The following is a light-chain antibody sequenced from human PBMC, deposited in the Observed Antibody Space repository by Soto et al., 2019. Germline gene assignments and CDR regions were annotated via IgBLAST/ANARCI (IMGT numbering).Light chain of an antibody. Sequence: EIVMTQSPATLSVSPGERATLSCRASQSVSSNLAWYQQKPGQAPRLLIYGASTRDTGIPARFRGSGSGTEFNLTISSLQSEDFEFYSCQQYNNWPLALTFGGGTKVEIK. CDR2: GAS. J-gene: IGKJ4*01. CDR3: QQYNNWPLALT. V-gene: IGKV3-15*01. CDR1: QSVSSN.